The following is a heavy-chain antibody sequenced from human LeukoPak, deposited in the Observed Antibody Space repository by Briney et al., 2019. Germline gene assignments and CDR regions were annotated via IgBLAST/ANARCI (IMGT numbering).Heavy chain of an antibody. CDR2: IKLDGSVK. J-gene: IGHJ6*03. Sequence: GGSLRLSCAAFGFTFSNYWMNWVRQVPGKGLEGVASIKLDGSVKYYVDSVKGRFSISRDNAKNSVYLQMNNLRAEDTAVYYCAGSYYPRGYYYYMDVWGKGTTVTISS. CDR3: AGSYYPRGYYYYMDV. CDR1: GFTFSNYW. V-gene: IGHV3-7*01. D-gene: IGHD3-10*01.